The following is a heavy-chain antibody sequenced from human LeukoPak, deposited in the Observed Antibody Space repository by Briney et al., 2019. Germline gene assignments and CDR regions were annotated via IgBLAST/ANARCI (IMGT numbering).Heavy chain of an antibody. J-gene: IGHJ3*02. D-gene: IGHD2-21*02. CDR3: ARVLPTRYCGGDCYREDDAFDI. CDR1: GYTFTGYY. V-gene: IGHV1-2*02. CDR2: INPNSGGT. Sequence: GASVKVSCKASGYTFTGYYMHWVRHAPGQGLEWMGWINPNSGGTNYAQKFQGRVTMTRDTSISTAYMELSRLRSDDTAVYYCARVLPTRYCGGDCYREDDAFDIWGQGTMVTVSS.